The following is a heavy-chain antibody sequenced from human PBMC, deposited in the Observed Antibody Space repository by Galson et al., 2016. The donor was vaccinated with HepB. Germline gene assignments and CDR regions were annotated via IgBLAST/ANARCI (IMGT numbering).Heavy chain of an antibody. CDR2: ISGSGGST. CDR3: AKSPWYDSSGYYYFDY. V-gene: IGHV3-23*01. J-gene: IGHJ4*02. Sequence: SLRLSCAASGFTFSSYAMRWVRQAPGEGLEWISGISGSGGSTFYADSVQGRFTISRDKSKNTLYLQMNSLRAEDTAVYHCAKSPWYDSSGYYYFDYWGQGTLVTVSS. CDR1: GFTFSSYA. D-gene: IGHD3-22*01.